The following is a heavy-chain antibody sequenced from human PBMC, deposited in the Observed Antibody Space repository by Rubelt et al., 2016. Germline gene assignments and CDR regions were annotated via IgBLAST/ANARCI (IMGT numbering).Heavy chain of an antibody. CDR2: ISYDGSNK. Sequence: VQLVESGGGLVKPGGSLRLSCAASGFTFSSYAMHWVRQAPGKGLEWVAVISYDGSNKYYADSVKGRFTISRDNSKNTLYLQMNSLRAEDTAVNYCANDPPDDSSGPPDYWGQGTLVTVSS. J-gene: IGHJ4*02. CDR1: GFTFSSYA. D-gene: IGHD3-22*01. CDR3: ANDPPDDSSGPPDY. V-gene: IGHV3-30*18.